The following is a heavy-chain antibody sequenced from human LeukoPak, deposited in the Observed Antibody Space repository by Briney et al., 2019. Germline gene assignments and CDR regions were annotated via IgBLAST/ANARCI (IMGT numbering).Heavy chain of an antibody. D-gene: IGHD1-14*01. Sequence: SETLSLTCTVSGGSISSSSYYWGWIRQPPGKGLEWIGSIYYSGSTYYNPSLKSRVTISVDTSKNQFSLKLSSVTAADTAVYYCARDLTHRGGGYDYWGQGTLVTVSS. CDR2: IYYSGST. V-gene: IGHV4-39*07. CDR1: GGSISSSSYY. CDR3: ARDLTHRGGGYDY. J-gene: IGHJ4*02.